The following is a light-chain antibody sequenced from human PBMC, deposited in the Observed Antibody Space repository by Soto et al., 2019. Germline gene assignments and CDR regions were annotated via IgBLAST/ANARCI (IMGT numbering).Light chain of an antibody. Sequence: EIVLTQSPATLSLSPGERATLSCRASQSVSSYLAWYRQKPGQALRLLIYHASNRATGIPARFSGSGSGTDFTHTIRSRVPAEFAVYYCQLSGDSPPLSFGGGTKVEIK. CDR1: QSVSSY. CDR2: HAS. V-gene: IGKV3-11*01. CDR3: QLSGDSPPLS. J-gene: IGKJ4*01.